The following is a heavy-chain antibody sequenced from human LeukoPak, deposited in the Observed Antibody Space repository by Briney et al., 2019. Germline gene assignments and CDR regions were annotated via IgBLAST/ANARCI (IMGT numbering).Heavy chain of an antibody. J-gene: IGHJ3*02. V-gene: IGHV4-34*01. CDR2: INHSGST. D-gene: IGHD5-18*01. CDR3: ASSTDTADAFDI. Sequence: SETLSLTCAVYGGSFSGYYWSWIRQPPGKELEWIGEINHSGSTDYNPSLKSRVTISVDTSKNQFSLNLSSVTAADTAVYYCASSTDTADAFDIWGQGTMVTVSS. CDR1: GGSFSGYY.